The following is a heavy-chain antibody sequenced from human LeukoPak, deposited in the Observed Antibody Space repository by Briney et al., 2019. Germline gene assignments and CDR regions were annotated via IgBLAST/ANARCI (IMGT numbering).Heavy chain of an antibody. Sequence: GGSLRLSCAASGFTFSSYEMSWVRQAPGKGREWVSYISTSGTTEKYADSVKGRFTISRDNAKNPLYLQMYSLRAEDTAVYYCARGEQLNYFAYWGQGALVTVSS. V-gene: IGHV3-48*03. CDR3: ARGEQLNYFAY. CDR1: GFTFSSYE. D-gene: IGHD1-26*01. CDR2: ISTSGTTE. J-gene: IGHJ4*02.